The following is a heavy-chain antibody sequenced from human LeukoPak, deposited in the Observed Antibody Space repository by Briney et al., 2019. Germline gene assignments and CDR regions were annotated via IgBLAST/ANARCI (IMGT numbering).Heavy chain of an antibody. CDR3: ARDRQQLAPPDAFDI. J-gene: IGHJ3*02. D-gene: IGHD6-13*01. Sequence: GGSLRLSCAASGFTFSSYGMHWVRQAPGKGLEWVAVIWYDGSNKYYADSVKGRFTISRDNSKNTLYLQMNSLRAEDTAVCYCARDRQQLAPPDAFDIWGQGTMVTVSS. CDR2: IWYDGSNK. V-gene: IGHV3-33*01. CDR1: GFTFSSYG.